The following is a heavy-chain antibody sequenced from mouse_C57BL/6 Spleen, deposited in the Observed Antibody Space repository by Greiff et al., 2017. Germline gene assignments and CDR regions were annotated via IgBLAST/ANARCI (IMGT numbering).Heavy chain of an antibody. CDR2: INPGSGGT. V-gene: IGHV1-54*01. Sequence: QVQLQQSGAELVRPGTSVKVSCKASGYAFTNYLIEWVKQRPGQGLEWIGVINPGSGGTNYNEKFKGKATLTADKSSSTAYMQLSSLTSEDSAVYFCARWKLPLDYWGQGTTLTVSS. D-gene: IGHD2-1*01. CDR1: GYAFTNYL. J-gene: IGHJ2*01. CDR3: ARWKLPLDY.